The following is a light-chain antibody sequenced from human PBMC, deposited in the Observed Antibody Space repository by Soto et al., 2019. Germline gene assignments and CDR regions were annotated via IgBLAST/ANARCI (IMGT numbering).Light chain of an antibody. V-gene: IGLV2-14*01. CDR3: RSYTSGLYA. J-gene: IGLJ1*01. CDR2: EVT. Sequence: QSALTQPASVSGSPGQSITISCTGTSSDVTDSNYVSWYQHHPGKAPKLIIYEVTTRPSGVSNRFSGSKSGSTASLTISGLQAEDEADYYCRSYTSGLYAFGTGTKLTVL. CDR1: SSDVTDSNY.